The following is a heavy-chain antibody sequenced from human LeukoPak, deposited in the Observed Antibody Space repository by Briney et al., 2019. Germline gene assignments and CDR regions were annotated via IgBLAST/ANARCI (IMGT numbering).Heavy chain of an antibody. CDR2: ISYDGSNK. CDR3: ARDDSYDFWSGYIDY. Sequence: PGRSLRLSCAASGFTFSSYAMHWVRQAPGKGLEWVAVISYDGSNKYYADSVKGRFTISRDNSKNTLYLQMNSLRAEDTAVYYCARDDSYDFWSGYIDYWGQGTLVTVSS. CDR1: GFTFSSYA. V-gene: IGHV3-30-3*01. J-gene: IGHJ4*02. D-gene: IGHD3-3*01.